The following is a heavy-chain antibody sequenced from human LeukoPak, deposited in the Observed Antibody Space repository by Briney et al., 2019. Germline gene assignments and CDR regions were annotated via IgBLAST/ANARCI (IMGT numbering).Heavy chain of an antibody. CDR2: VYSGNSDT. Sequence: GESLKISCKGSGYSFTGYWIGWVRQMPGKGLEWMGIVYSGNSDTRYSPSFQGQVTISADKSISTAYLQWSSLKASDTAMYYCARTDLGTYFDYWGQGTLVTVSS. J-gene: IGHJ4*02. V-gene: IGHV5-51*01. CDR3: ARTDLGTYFDY. CDR1: GYSFTGYW. D-gene: IGHD3/OR15-3a*01.